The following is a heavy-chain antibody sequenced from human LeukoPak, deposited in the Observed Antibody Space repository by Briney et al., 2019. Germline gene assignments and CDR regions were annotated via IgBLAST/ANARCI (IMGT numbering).Heavy chain of an antibody. Sequence: SQTLSLTCALSGDSVSSNSVAWYWIRQSPSRGLEWLGRTYYRSKWYYDYAVSVKSRITIKPDTSQNQFSLQLNSVTPEDTAVYYCARATRGDTTKSFDLWGRGTLVTVSS. V-gene: IGHV6-1*01. CDR2: TYYRSKWYY. D-gene: IGHD5-18*01. CDR3: ARATRGDTTKSFDL. J-gene: IGHJ2*01. CDR1: GDSVSSNSVA.